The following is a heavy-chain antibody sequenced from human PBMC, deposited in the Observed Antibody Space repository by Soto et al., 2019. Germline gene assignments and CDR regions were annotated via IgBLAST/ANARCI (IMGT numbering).Heavy chain of an antibody. CDR3: AKLVRGGLDP. V-gene: IGHV1-69*06. J-gene: IGHJ5*02. CDR1: GDTFNYYS. Sequence: VQLVQSEAEVKKPGSSVKVSCEASGDTFNYYSIHWVRQAPGQGLELMGDIVPMLGTPNYAQKFQGRVTIYADISTRTAYMNLSSLRSEDTALYSCAKLVRGGLDPWCQGTLVSVSS. CDR2: IVPMLGTP. D-gene: IGHD2-15*01.